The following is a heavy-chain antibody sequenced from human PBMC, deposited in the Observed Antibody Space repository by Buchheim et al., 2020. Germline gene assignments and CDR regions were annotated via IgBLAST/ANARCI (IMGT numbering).Heavy chain of an antibody. D-gene: IGHD3-22*01. CDR2: IYYSGST. Sequence: QVQLQESGPGLVKPSETLSLTCTVSGGSISSYYWSWIRQPPGKGLEWIGYIYYSGSTNYNPSLKSRVTISVDTSKNQFSLKLRSVAAADTAVYYCARAPPHSGLGYYYYYYGMDLWGQGTT. CDR3: ARAPPHSGLGYYYYYYGMDL. V-gene: IGHV4-59*01. CDR1: GGSISSYY. J-gene: IGHJ6*02.